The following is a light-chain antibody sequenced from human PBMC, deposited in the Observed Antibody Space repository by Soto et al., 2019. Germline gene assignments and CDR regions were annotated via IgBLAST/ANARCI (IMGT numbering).Light chain of an antibody. CDR1: QSISTY. CDR3: QLSDGSWT. CDR2: AAS. Sequence: DIQMTQSPSSLSASVGDSVTITCRASQSISTYLNWYQQKLGNAPKLLISAASSLQSGVPSRFSGSGSGTYFTLSISSLQPEDHATYYCQLSDGSWTFGQGTKVDIK. V-gene: IGKV1-39*01. J-gene: IGKJ1*01.